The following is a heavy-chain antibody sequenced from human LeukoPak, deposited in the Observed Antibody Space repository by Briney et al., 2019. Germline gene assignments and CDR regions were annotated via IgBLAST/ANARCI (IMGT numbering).Heavy chain of an antibody. CDR3: ARLQYFDMDV. V-gene: IGHV4-61*02. CDR1: GGSVSIGLYY. J-gene: IGHJ6*03. CDR2: VSASGTT. Sequence: PSETLSLTCTVSGGSVSIGLYYWTWIRQPAGKGLEWVGRVSASGTTDYNPSLKSRVIISVHTSKNQFSLRLSSVTAADTAVYYCARLQYFDMDVWGKGNTVTVSS. D-gene: IGHD4-11*01.